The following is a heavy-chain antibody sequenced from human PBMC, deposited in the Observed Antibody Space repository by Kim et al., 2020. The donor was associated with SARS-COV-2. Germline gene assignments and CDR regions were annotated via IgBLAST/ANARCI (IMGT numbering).Heavy chain of an antibody. V-gene: IGHV4-59*08. CDR3: ARRVASNPVYAFDI. CDR2: IYYTGNT. CDR1: GGSISTYY. J-gene: IGHJ3*02. Sequence: SETLSLTCTVSGGSISTYYWTWIRQPPGMGLEWIGYIYYTGNTNSNPSLKSRVTISLDTSKNQFSLKLSSVTAADTAVYYCARRVASNPVYAFDIWGLGTRVTVSS. D-gene: IGHD2-15*01.